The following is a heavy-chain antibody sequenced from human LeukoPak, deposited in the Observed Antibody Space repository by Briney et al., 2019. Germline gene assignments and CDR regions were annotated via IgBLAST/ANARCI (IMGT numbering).Heavy chain of an antibody. CDR2: IYHSGST. D-gene: IGHD4-17*01. CDR1: GGSISSGGYS. CDR3: ARAPALTTGKGNYFDY. J-gene: IGHJ4*02. V-gene: IGHV4-30-2*01. Sequence: PSETLSLTCAVSGGSISSGGYSWSWIRQPPGKGLEWIGYIYHSGSTYYNPSLKSRVTISVDRSKNQFSLKLSSVTAADTAVYYCARAPALTTGKGNYFDYWGQGTLVTVSS.